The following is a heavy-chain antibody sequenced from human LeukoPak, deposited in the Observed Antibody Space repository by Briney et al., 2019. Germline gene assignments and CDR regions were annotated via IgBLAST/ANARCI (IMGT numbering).Heavy chain of an antibody. CDR3: AKAPLVYAISGSFDY. D-gene: IGHD2-8*01. V-gene: IGHV3-23*01. J-gene: IGHJ4*02. CDR2: ISSTSGST. CDR1: GITFNNYA. Sequence: GGSLRLSCAASGITFNNYAMSWVRQAPGRGLEWGSTISSTSGSTYYADSVKGRFTISRDNSKNTLYLQMNSLRAEDAAVYYCAKAPLVYAISGSFDYWGQGTLVTVSS.